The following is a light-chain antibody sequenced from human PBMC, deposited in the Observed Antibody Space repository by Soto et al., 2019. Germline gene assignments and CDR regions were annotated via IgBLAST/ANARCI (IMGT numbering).Light chain of an antibody. CDR3: CSYAGRSHYV. J-gene: IGLJ1*01. CDR1: SSDVGSYNL. CDR2: EVT. Sequence: QSALTQPASVSGSPGQSITISCTGVSSDVGSYNLVSWYRQHPDKAPQLMIYEVTKRPSGVSNRFSGSKSGNTASLTISGRQTEDEADYYCCSYAGRSHYVFGTGTKVTVL. V-gene: IGLV2-23*02.